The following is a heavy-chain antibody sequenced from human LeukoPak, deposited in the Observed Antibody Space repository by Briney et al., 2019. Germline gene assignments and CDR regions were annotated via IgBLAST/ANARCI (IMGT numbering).Heavy chain of an antibody. D-gene: IGHD6-19*01. CDR1: GYTFTGYY. CDR2: INPNSGGT. V-gene: IGHV1-2*02. J-gene: IGHJ4*02. CDR3: AREAVAGADLFGY. Sequence: ASVKVSCKASGYTFTGYYMHWVRQAPGQGLEWMGWINPNSGGTNYAQKFQGRVTMTRDTSISTAYMELSRLRSDDTAVYYCAREAVAGADLFGYWGQGTPVTVSS.